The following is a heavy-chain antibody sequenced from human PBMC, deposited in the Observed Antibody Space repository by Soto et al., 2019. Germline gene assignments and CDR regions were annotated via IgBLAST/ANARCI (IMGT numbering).Heavy chain of an antibody. D-gene: IGHD2-21*01. J-gene: IGHJ4*02. Sequence: PGGSLILSCATSGFPFNDYYMSWIRQAPGKGLEWLSHISPKSTYRNYADSVKGRFTISRDNTKSSLFLQMNSLGVDDTAVYYCARGGGGGMFEHWGQGVLVTVSS. CDR2: ISPKSTYR. CDR3: ARGGGGGMFEH. CDR1: GFPFNDYY. V-gene: IGHV3-11*06.